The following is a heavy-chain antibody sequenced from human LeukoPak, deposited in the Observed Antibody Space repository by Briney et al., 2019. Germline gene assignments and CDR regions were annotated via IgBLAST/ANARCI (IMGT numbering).Heavy chain of an antibody. CDR3: ARGPPPGSGTIDY. V-gene: IGHV1-2*04. D-gene: IGHD6-25*01. CDR1: GYTFTGYC. J-gene: IGHJ4*02. CDR2: INPNSGGT. Sequence: VASVKVSCKASGYTFTGYCMHWVRQAPGQGLEWMGWINPNSGGTNYAQKFQGWVTMTRNTSISTAYMELSRLRSDDTAVYYCARGPPPGSGTIDYWGQGTLVTVSS.